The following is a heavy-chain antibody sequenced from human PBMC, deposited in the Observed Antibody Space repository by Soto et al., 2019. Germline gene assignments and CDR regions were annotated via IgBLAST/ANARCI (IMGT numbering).Heavy chain of an antibody. CDR2: IYYSGST. Sequence: PSETLSLTCTVAGCSISSSSDCWGWIRPPPGKGLEWIGSIYYSGSTYYNPSLKSRVTISVDTSKNQFSLKLSSVTAADTAVYYCARHTYRITIFGVVPSGPYDYWGQGTLVTVSS. CDR1: GCSISSSSDC. D-gene: IGHD3-3*01. V-gene: IGHV4-39*01. J-gene: IGHJ4*02. CDR3: ARHTYRITIFGVVPSGPYDY.